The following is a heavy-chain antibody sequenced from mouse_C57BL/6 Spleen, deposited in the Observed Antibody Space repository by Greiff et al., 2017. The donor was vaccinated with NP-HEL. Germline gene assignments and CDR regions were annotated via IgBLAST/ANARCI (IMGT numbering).Heavy chain of an antibody. CDR2: IDPSDSET. J-gene: IGHJ2*01. CDR1: GYTFTSYW. Sequence: VQLQQPGAELVRPGSSVKLSCKASGYTFTSYWMHWVKQRPIQGLEWIGNIDPSDSETHYNQKFKDKATLTVDKSSSTAYMQLSSLTSEDSAVYYCARKEDSSGYDYWGQGTTLTVSS. V-gene: IGHV1-52*01. D-gene: IGHD3-2*02. CDR3: ARKEDSSGYDY.